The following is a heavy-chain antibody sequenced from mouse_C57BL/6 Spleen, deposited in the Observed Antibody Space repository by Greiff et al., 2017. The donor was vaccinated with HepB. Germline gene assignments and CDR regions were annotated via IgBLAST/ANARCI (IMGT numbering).Heavy chain of an antibody. J-gene: IGHJ3*01. CDR1: GYAFSSYW. CDR3: ARGSYYGSSYGFAY. CDR2: IYPGDGDT. Sequence: QVQLQQSGAELVKPGASVKISCKASGYAFSSYWMNWVKQRPGKGLEWIGQIYPGDGDTNNNGKFKGKATLTSDKSSSTAYMQLSSLTSEDSAVYFCARGSYYGSSYGFAYWGQGTLVTVSA. D-gene: IGHD1-1*01. V-gene: IGHV1-80*01.